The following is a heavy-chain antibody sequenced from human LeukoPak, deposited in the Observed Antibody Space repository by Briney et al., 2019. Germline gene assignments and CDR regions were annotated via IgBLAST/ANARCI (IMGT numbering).Heavy chain of an antibody. J-gene: IGHJ6*03. Sequence: GGSLRLSCAASGFTFSSYAMHWVRQAPGKGLEWVAVISYDGSNKYYADSVKGRFTISRDNSKNTLHLQMNSLRAEDTAVYYCARDRGLRYFDWGYYMDVWGKGTTVTVSS. V-gene: IGHV3-30*04. CDR3: ARDRGLRYFDWGYYMDV. D-gene: IGHD3-9*01. CDR1: GFTFSSYA. CDR2: ISYDGSNK.